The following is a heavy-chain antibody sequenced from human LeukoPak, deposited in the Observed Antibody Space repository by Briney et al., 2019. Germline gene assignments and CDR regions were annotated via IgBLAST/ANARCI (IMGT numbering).Heavy chain of an antibody. D-gene: IGHD1-26*01. V-gene: IGHV4-39*01. Sequence: SETLSLTCTVSSGSISSSNYYWGWIRQPPGKGLEWIGSIYYSGSTYYNPSLKSRVTISVDTSKNQFSLKLSSVTAADTAVYYCATNIVAATDYWGQGTLVTVSS. CDR1: SGSISSSNYY. CDR3: ATNIVAATDY. J-gene: IGHJ4*02. CDR2: IYYSGST.